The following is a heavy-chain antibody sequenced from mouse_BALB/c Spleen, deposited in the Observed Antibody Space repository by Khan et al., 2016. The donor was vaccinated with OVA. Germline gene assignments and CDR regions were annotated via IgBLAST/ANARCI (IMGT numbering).Heavy chain of an antibody. CDR1: GYTFTNYG. D-gene: IGHD1-1*02. CDR2: INTYTGEP. J-gene: IGHJ1*01. V-gene: IGHV9-3-1*01. CDR3: ASGGYWYVDC. Sequence: QIQLVQSGPELKKPGETVKISCKSSGYTFTNYGMNWVKYAPGKGLKWMGWINTYTGEPTSADDFKERFAFSLETSASTAYWEINNLKNADTATDSCASGGYWYVDCWGAGTTGTVSS.